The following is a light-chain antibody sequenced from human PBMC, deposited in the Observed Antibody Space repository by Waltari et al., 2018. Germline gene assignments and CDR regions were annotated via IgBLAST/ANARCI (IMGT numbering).Light chain of an antibody. CDR3: QQYNNWPLYT. V-gene: IGKV3-15*01. Sequence: ETVMTQSPATLSVSPGGRATLSCRASQRLGTNLAWYQQQPGQAPRLLIYGASSRATGVPARFSGSGSGTDFTLTISSLQSEDFVVYYCQQYNNWPLYTFGQGTKLEIK. J-gene: IGKJ2*01. CDR2: GAS. CDR1: QRLGTN.